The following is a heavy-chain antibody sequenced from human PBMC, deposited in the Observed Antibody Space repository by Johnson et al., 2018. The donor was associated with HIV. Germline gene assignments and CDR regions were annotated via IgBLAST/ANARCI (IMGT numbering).Heavy chain of an antibody. CDR3: ARALTGAAAGDDAFDI. CDR1: GFTFSSYA. CDR2: ISYDGSNK. D-gene: IGHD6-13*01. V-gene: IGHV3-30-3*01. Sequence: VQLVESGGGLVQPGRSLRLSCAASGFTFSSYAMHWVRQAPGKGLEWVAVISYDGSNKYYADSVKGRFTISRDNSKNTLYLQMNSLRAEDTAVYYCARALTGAAAGDDAFDIWGQGTMVTVSS. J-gene: IGHJ3*02.